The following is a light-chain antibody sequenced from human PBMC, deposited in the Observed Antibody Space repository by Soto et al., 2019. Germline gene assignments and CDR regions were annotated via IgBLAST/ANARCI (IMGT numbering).Light chain of an antibody. J-gene: IGKJ2*01. CDR3: QQYGSSPPYT. CDR1: HSVSSIY. CDR2: GAS. V-gene: IGKV3-20*01. Sequence: EIVLTQSPGTLSLSPGERATLSCRASHSVSSIYLAWYQQKPGQAPRLLIYGASSRATGIPDRFSGSGSGTDFPLTISRLETEDFAVYYCQQYGSSPPYTFGQGTKLEIK.